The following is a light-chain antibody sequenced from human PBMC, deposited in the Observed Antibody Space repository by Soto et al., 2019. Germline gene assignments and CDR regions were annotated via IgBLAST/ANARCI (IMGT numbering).Light chain of an antibody. J-gene: IGKJ4*01. CDR1: QSVRSNY. CDR3: QQYGSTPLT. CDR2: DAS. V-gene: IGKV3-20*01. Sequence: EIVLTQSPGTLSLSPGETDTLSCRASQSVRSNYLAWYQQKPGQAPRFLIYDASSSAPGIPDRFSGSGSGTDFTLTISRLEPEEFAVYYWQQYGSTPLTFGGGTKVEIK.